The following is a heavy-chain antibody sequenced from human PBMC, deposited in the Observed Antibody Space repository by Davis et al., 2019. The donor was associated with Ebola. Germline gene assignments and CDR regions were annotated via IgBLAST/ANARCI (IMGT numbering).Heavy chain of an antibody. J-gene: IGHJ4*02. CDR2: ISSSGSTT. D-gene: IGHD2-15*01. Sequence: PGGSLRLSCAASGFTFRSYEMNWVRQTPGKGLEWVSYISSSGSTTYYGDSVKGRFTISRDNAKNSLDLQMNSLRAEDTAVYYCARLGYCSGGSCYWGQGTLVTVSS. V-gene: IGHV3-48*03. CDR3: ARLGYCSGGSCY. CDR1: GFTFRSYE.